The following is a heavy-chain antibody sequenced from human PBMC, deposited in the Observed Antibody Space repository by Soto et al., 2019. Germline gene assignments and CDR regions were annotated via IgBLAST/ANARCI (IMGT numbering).Heavy chain of an antibody. D-gene: IGHD6-6*01. CDR2: IIPILGIA. CDR3: ATSSSIAARGAFDI. J-gene: IGHJ3*02. CDR1: GGTFSSYT. V-gene: IGHV1-69*02. Sequence: SVKVSCKASGGTFSSYTISWVRQAPGQGLEWMGRIIPILGIANYAQKFQGRVTITADKSTSTAYMELSSLRSEDTAVYYCATSSSIAARGAFDIWGQGAMVTVSS.